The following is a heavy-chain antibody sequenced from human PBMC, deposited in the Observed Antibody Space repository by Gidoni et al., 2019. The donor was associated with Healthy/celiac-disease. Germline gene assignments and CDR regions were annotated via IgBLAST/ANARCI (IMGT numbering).Heavy chain of an antibody. CDR1: GFTFSSYA. CDR2: ISGSGGRT. J-gene: IGHJ4*02. Sequence: EVQLLESGGGLVQPGGSLRLSCAASGFTFSSYAMSWVRQAPGKGLEGGAAISGSGGRTYYADSVKGRFTISRDNSKNTLYLQMNSLRAEDTAVYYCAKRAMVRGVTPIDYWGQGTLVTVSS. CDR3: AKRAMVRGVTPIDY. D-gene: IGHD3-10*01. V-gene: IGHV3-23*01.